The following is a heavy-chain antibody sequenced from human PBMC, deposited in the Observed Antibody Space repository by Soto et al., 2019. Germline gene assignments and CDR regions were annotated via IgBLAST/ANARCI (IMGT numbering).Heavy chain of an antibody. CDR3: ATPHIVVVPAAKPDYFDY. V-gene: IGHV1-24*01. CDR1: GYTLTELS. J-gene: IGHJ4*02. D-gene: IGHD2-2*02. CDR2: FDPEDGET. Sequence: ASVKVSCKVSGYTLTELSMHWVRQAPGKGLEWMGGFDPEDGETIYAQKFQGRVTMAEDTSTDTAYMELSSLRSEDTAVYYCATPHIVVVPAAKPDYFDYWGQGTLVTVSS.